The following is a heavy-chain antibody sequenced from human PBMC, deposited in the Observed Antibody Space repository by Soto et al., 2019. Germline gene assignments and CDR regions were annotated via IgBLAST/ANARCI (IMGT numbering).Heavy chain of an antibody. J-gene: IGHJ6*02. CDR2: INHSGST. Sequence: SETLSLTCAVYGGSFSGYYWSWIRQPPGKGLEWIGEINHSGSTNYNPSLKSRVTISVDTSKNQFSLKLSSVTAADTAVYYCARATVVVPAANRGYGMDVWGQGTTVTVSS. D-gene: IGHD2-2*01. CDR1: GGSFSGYY. CDR3: ARATVVVPAANRGYGMDV. V-gene: IGHV4-34*01.